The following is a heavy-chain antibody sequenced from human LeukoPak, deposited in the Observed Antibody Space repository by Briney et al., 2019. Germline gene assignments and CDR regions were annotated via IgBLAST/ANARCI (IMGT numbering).Heavy chain of an antibody. CDR1: GGSISSYF. CDR2: MYYSGSS. Sequence: SETLSLTCTVSGGSISSYFWSWIRQPPGKGLEWIGYMYYSGSSNYKPSLKSRVTISIDTSKNQFSLELSSVTAADTAVYYCARSYYYDSSGYYYTNWFDPWGQGTLVTVSS. J-gene: IGHJ5*02. V-gene: IGHV4-59*01. CDR3: ARSYYYDSSGYYYTNWFDP. D-gene: IGHD3-22*01.